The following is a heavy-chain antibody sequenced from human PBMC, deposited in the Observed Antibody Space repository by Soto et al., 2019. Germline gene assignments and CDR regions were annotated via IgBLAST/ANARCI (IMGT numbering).Heavy chain of an antibody. D-gene: IGHD1-7*01. V-gene: IGHV3-48*01. CDR3: ARDIGTTDGGYWFDP. Sequence: PGGSLRLSCAASGFTFSSYSMNWVRQAPGKGLEWVSYISSSSSTIYYADSVKGRFTISRDNAKNSLYLQMNSLRAEDTAVYYCARDIGTTDGGYWFDPWGQGTLVTVSS. CDR1: GFTFSSYS. CDR2: ISSSSSTI. J-gene: IGHJ5*02.